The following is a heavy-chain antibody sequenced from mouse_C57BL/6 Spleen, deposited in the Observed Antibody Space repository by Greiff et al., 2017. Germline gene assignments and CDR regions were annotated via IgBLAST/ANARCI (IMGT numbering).Heavy chain of an antibody. V-gene: IGHV1-55*01. CDR1: GYTFTSYW. J-gene: IGHJ4*01. CDR3: ARERGDYYGSSYYAMDY. D-gene: IGHD1-1*01. Sequence: VKLQQPGAELVKPGASVKMSCKASGYTFTSYWITWVKQRPGQGLEWIGDIYPGSGSTNYNEKFKSKATLTVDTSSSTAYMQLSSLTSEDSAVYYCARERGDYYGSSYYAMDYWGQGTSVTVSS. CDR2: IYPGSGST.